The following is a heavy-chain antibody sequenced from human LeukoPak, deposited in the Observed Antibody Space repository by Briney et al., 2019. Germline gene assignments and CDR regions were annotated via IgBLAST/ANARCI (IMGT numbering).Heavy chain of an antibody. Sequence: PGGSLRLSCAASGFTFSNSAMSWVRQAPGKGLEWVSTISGTGGSTYFADSVKGRFSISRDNSENTLYLQMNNLRADDTAVYYCAHRYGDYWGQGTRVTVSS. D-gene: IGHD4-17*01. CDR1: GFTFSNSA. CDR2: ISGTGGST. V-gene: IGHV3-23*01. J-gene: IGHJ4*02. CDR3: AHRYGDY.